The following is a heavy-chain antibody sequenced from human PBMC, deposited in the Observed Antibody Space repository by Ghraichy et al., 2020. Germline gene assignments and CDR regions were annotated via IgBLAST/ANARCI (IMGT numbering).Heavy chain of an antibody. V-gene: IGHV4-59*01. CDR2: FYYSGST. Sequence: SETLSLTCTVSGDSISYYYWSWIRQPPGKGLEWVGYFYYSGSTSYNPSLKSRVTISVDTSKTQFSLKLTSVTAADTAVYYCARGSDYGEDYFDYWGQGTLVTISS. D-gene: IGHD4-17*01. CDR3: ARGSDYGEDYFDY. J-gene: IGHJ4*02. CDR1: GDSISYYY.